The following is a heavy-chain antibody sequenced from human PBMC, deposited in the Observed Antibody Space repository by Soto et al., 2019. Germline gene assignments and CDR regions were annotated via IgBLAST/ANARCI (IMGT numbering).Heavy chain of an antibody. CDR2: IYYSGST. Sequence: SETLSLTCTVSGGSISSYYWSWIRQPPGKGLEWIGYIYYSGSTNYNPSLKSRVTISVDTSKNQFSLKLSSVTAADTAVYYCARRNTVTTREYYYYYGMDVWGQGTTVTVSS. CDR1: GGSISSYY. CDR3: ARRNTVTTREYYYYYGMDV. D-gene: IGHD4-4*01. V-gene: IGHV4-59*01. J-gene: IGHJ6*02.